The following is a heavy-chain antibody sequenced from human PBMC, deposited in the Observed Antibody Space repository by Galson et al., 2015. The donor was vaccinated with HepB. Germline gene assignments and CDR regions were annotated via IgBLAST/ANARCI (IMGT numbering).Heavy chain of an antibody. Sequence: SVKVSCKASGYTFTGYYMHWVRQAPGQGLEWMGRINPNSGGTNYAQKFQGRVTMTRDTSISTAYMELSRLRSDDTAVYYCARKRTTMVRGVVPDAFDIWGQGTMVTVSS. CDR2: INPNSGGT. V-gene: IGHV1-2*06. CDR3: ARKRTTMVRGVVPDAFDI. CDR1: GYTFTGYY. D-gene: IGHD3-10*01. J-gene: IGHJ3*02.